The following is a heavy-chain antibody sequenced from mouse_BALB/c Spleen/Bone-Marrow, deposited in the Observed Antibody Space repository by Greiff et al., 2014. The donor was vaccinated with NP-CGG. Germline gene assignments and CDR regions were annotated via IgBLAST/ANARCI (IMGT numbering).Heavy chain of an antibody. CDR2: TDPASGNT. J-gene: IGHJ3*01. Sequence: EVQLQQSGADLVKPGASVKLSCTTSGFNIKDIFMHWVKQRPEQGLEWIGRTDPASGNTKYDPKFQGKATITADTSSNKVSLQLSGLTSEDTAVYYCAHDAPFTYWGQGTLVTVSA. CDR1: GFNIKDIF. CDR3: AHDAPFTY. D-gene: IGHD2-3*01. V-gene: IGHV14-3*02.